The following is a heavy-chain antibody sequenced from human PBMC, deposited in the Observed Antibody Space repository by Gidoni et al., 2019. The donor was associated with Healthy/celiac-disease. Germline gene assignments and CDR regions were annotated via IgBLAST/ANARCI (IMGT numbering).Heavy chain of an antibody. CDR3: ARDSDYYGSGMGYFDL. V-gene: IGHV4-31*03. J-gene: IGHJ2*01. D-gene: IGHD3-10*01. Sequence: QVQLQESGPGLVKPSQTLSLTCHVSGGSISSGGYYWSWIRQHPGKGLEWIGYIYYSGSTYYNPSLKSRVTISVDTSKNQFSLKLSSVTAADTAVYYCARDSDYYGSGMGYFDLWGRGTLVTVSS. CDR1: GGSISSGGYY. CDR2: IYYSGST.